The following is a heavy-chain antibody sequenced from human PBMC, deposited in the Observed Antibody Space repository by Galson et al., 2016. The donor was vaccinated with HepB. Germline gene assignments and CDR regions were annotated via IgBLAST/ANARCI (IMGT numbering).Heavy chain of an antibody. CDR2: IRSKAFGGTT. CDR3: AAAYCGGDCAEYFQH. Sequence: SLRLSCAASGFTFGDYAMSWVRQAPGKGLEWVGFIRSKAFGGTTEYAASVKGRFTISRDDSKSIAYLQMNSLKTEDTAVYYCAAAYCGGDCAEYFQHWGQGTLVTVSS. J-gene: IGHJ1*01. V-gene: IGHV3-49*04. CDR1: GFTFGDYA. D-gene: IGHD2-21*02.